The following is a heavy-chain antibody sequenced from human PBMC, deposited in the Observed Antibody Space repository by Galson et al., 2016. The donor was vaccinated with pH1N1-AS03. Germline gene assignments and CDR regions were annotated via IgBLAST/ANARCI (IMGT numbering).Heavy chain of an antibody. CDR3: ARDAAYYYGMDV. V-gene: IGHV1-18*01. J-gene: IGHJ6*02. CDR1: GYTFTNYG. CDR2: ISSSNGYT. D-gene: IGHD6-25*01. Sequence: SVKVSCKASGYTFTNYGVSWVRQAPGQGLEWMGGISSSNGYTTYAQKLQDRVTMTRDTSTSTAYMELRSLRSDDTAVYFCARDAAYYYGMDVWGQGTTVIVS.